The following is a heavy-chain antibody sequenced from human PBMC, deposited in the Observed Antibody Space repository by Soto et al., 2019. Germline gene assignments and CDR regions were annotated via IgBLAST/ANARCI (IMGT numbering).Heavy chain of an antibody. V-gene: IGHV4-30-4*01. CDR3: ARGLSSEKVDS. CDR2: IYAGGRT. D-gene: IGHD3-10*01. J-gene: IGHJ4*02. Sequence: QVQLQESGPGLVKPSQTLSLTCTLSGGSISNNHYCCSCISQSPGKGLEWIGHIYAGGRTNNHPALKSQVTISAATSNNQFSLTLTSVTGADTAVYYCARGLSSEKVDSWGQGTLVTVSS. CDR1: GGSISNNHYC.